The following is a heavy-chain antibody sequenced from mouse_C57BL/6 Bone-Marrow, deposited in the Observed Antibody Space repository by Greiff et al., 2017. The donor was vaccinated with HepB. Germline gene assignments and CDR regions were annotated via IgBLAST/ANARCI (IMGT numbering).Heavy chain of an antibody. CDR3: ARRGGNLDY. CDR2: INPSTGGT. CDR1: GYSFTGYY. V-gene: IGHV1-42*01. Sequence: VQLQQSGPELVKPGASVKISCKASGYSFTGYYMNWVKQSPEKSLEWIGEINPSTGGTTYNQKFKAKATLTVDKSSSTAYMQLKSLTSEDSAVYYCARRGGNLDYWGQGTTLTVSS. D-gene: IGHD2-1*01. J-gene: IGHJ2*01.